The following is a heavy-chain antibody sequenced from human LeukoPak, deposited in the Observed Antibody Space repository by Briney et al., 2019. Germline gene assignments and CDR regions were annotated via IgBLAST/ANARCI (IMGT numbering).Heavy chain of an antibody. CDR2: IYPGDSDT. V-gene: IGHV5-51*01. Sequence: GESLRISCEGSGYTFSSYWIGWVRQMPGKGLEWMGIIYPGDSDTRYSPSLQGQVTISVDTSIGTAYLQWSSLKASDTAIYYCARQNDFRLDYWGQGTLVTVSS. CDR3: ARQNDFRLDY. D-gene: IGHD3-3*01. J-gene: IGHJ4*02. CDR1: GYTFSSYW.